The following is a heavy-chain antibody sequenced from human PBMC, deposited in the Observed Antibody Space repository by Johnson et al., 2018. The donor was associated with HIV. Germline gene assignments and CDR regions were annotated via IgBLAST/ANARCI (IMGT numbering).Heavy chain of an antibody. J-gene: IGHJ3*02. D-gene: IGHD3-3*01. Sequence: VQLVESGGGVVQPGGSLRLSCAASGFTFSNYGMHWVRQAPGKGLEGVAFIRSDGSNKYYADSVKGRFTISRDNSKNTLYLQMNSLRAEDTAVYYCAKDSTYYDSGGDFDIWGQGTMVTVSS. CDR3: AKDSTYYDSGGDFDI. V-gene: IGHV3-30*02. CDR1: GFTFSNYG. CDR2: IRSDGSNK.